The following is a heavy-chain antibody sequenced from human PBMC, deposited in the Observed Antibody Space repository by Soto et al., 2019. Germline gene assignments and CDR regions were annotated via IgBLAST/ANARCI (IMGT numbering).Heavy chain of an antibody. Sequence: PSETPSLPCALRGGSFNGFSRRWIRQPPGKGLEWIGEINHSGSTNYNPSLKSRVTISVDTSKNQFSLKLSSVTAADTAVYYCARLNGYSYGYYYYYGMDVRGQGTTVTVSS. J-gene: IGHJ6*02. CDR3: ARLNGYSYGYYYYYGMDV. CDR1: GGSFNGFS. CDR2: INHSGST. D-gene: IGHD5-18*01. V-gene: IGHV4-34*01.